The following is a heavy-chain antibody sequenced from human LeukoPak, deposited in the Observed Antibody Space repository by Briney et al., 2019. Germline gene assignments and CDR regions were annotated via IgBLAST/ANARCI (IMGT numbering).Heavy chain of an antibody. CDR3: ARAVNVLRSSHAFDI. Sequence: ASVKVSCKASGYTFTSYYMHWVRQAPGQGLEWMGIINPSGGSTSYAQKFQGRVTMARDTSTSTVYMELSSLRSEDTAVYYCARAVNVLRSSHAFDIWGQGTMVTVSS. J-gene: IGHJ3*02. CDR2: INPSGGST. V-gene: IGHV1-46*01. CDR1: GYTFTSYY. D-gene: IGHD3-3*01.